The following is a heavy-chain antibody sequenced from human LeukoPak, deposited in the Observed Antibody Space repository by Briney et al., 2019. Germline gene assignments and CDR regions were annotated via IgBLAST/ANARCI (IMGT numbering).Heavy chain of an antibody. D-gene: IGHD3-22*01. CDR2: IYPGDSDT. J-gene: IGHJ4*02. CDR1: GYSFTSYW. CDR3: ACAKDYYDSSGYYYGYYFDY. V-gene: IGHV5-51*01. Sequence: GESLKISCKGSGYSFTSYWIGWVRQMPGKGLEWMGIIYPGDSDTRYSPSFQGQVTISADKSISTAYLQWSSLKASDTAMYYCACAKDYYDSSGYYYGYYFDYWGQGTLVTVSS.